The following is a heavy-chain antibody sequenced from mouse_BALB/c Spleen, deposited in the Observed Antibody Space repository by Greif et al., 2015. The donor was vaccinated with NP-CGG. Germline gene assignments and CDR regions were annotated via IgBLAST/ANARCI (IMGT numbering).Heavy chain of an antibody. V-gene: IGHV1-7*01. CDR2: INPSTGYT. D-gene: IGHD1-1*01. J-gene: IGHJ3*01. CDR1: GYTFTSYW. Sequence: QVQLQQSGAELAKPGASVKMSCKASGYTFTSYWMHWVKQRPGQGLEWIGYINPSTGYTEYNQKFKDKATLTADKSSSTAYMQLNSLTSEDSAVYYCATTVVATFAYWGQGTLVTVSA. CDR3: ATTVVATFAY.